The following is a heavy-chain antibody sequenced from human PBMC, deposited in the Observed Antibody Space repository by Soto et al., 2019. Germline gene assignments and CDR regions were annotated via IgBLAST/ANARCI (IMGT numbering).Heavy chain of an antibody. CDR1: GGSVTSGGFY. J-gene: IGHJ4*02. D-gene: IGHD3-22*01. Sequence: KSSETLSLTCSVSGGSVTSGGFYWSWIRQHPEKGLEWIGYIFYSGSPYYNPSLKSRAAIWVDASENQFSLRLSSVTAADTAVYYCVRDRGSRGYFDYWGQGTLVTVSS. CDR2: IFYSGSP. CDR3: VRDRGSRGYFDY. V-gene: IGHV4-31*03.